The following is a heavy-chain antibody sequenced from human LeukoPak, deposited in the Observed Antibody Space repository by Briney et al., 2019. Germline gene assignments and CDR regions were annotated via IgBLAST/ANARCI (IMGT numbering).Heavy chain of an antibody. J-gene: IGHJ4*02. CDR2: IKLDGSEK. D-gene: IGHD5-18*01. CDR3: ARVKGAYRYGSDY. Sequence: GGSLRLSCAATGFIFSDYWMNWVRQAPGKGLEWVANIKLDGSEKYYVDSVKGRFTISRDNAKNSLYLQMNSLRAEDTAVYYCARVKGAYRYGSDYWGQGTLVTVSS. V-gene: IGHV3-7*01. CDR1: GFIFSDYW.